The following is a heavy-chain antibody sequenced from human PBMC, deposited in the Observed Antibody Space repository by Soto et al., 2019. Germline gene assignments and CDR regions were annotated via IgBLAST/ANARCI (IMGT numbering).Heavy chain of an antibody. J-gene: IGHJ6*02. CDR3: AARSWDYYYYGMDV. CDR1: GYTFTGYY. Sequence: PSVKVSCKASGYTFTGYYMHWVRQAPGQGLEWMGWINPNSGGTNYAQKFQGRVTMTRDTSISTAYMELSRLRSDDTAVYYCAARSWDYYYYGMDVWGQGTTVTVSS. D-gene: IGHD3-16*01. V-gene: IGHV1-2*02. CDR2: INPNSGGT.